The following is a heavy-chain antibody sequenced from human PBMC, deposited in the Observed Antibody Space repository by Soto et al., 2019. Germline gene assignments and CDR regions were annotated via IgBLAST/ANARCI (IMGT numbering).Heavy chain of an antibody. V-gene: IGHV3-74*01. Sequence: EVQLVESGGGLVQPGGSLRLSCAASGFTFSSYWMHWVRQAPGKGLVWVSRINSDGSSTSCADSVKGRFTISRDNAKNTLYLQMNSLRAEDTAVYYCARSVPNFWSGSWDYWGQGTLVTVSS. CDR3: ARSVPNFWSGSWDY. D-gene: IGHD3-3*01. J-gene: IGHJ4*02. CDR2: INSDGSST. CDR1: GFTFSSYW.